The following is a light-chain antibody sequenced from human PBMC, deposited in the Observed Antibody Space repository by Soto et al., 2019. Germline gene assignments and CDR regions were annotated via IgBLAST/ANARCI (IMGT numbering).Light chain of an antibody. V-gene: IGKV3-20*01. Sequence: EIVLTQSPGTLSLSPGERATLSCRASQSVDTYYLAWYQQKPGQAPRLLIFGASSRPTAIPGRFSGSGSGTDFTLTISRLEPEDFAVYYCHHYGSSPTFGQGTRLEMK. CDR2: GAS. CDR3: HHYGSSPT. CDR1: QSVDTYY. J-gene: IGKJ5*01.